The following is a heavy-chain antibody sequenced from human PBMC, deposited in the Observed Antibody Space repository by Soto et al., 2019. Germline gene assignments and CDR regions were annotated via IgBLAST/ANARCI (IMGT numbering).Heavy chain of an antibody. V-gene: IGHV1-18*01. Sequence: ASVKVSCKASGHTFTTYGISWVRQAPGQGLEWLGWINTHNGNTNYAHKVQGRVTMTTDTSTSTAYMELRSLRPDDTAVYYCTRDILVKSYGMDVWGQGTTVTVSS. D-gene: IGHD1-26*01. CDR3: TRDILVKSYGMDV. J-gene: IGHJ6*02. CDR2: INTHNGNT. CDR1: GHTFTTYG.